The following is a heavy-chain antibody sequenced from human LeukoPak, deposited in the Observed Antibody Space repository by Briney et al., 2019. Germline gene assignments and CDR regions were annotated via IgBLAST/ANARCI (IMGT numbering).Heavy chain of an antibody. CDR2: IYGNGHCT. D-gene: IGHD3-22*01. CDR1: GFTFSGYA. J-gene: IGHJ4*02. Sequence: GGYLRLSCAASGFTFSGYAMSWVRQSPGQGLEWVSGIYGNGHCTYYADSVKGRFTITRDNSKNTVYLQMNSLRAEDTAVYYCAKGGIVVVLGDWGQGTLVTVSS. V-gene: IGHV3-23*01. CDR3: AKGGIVVVLGD.